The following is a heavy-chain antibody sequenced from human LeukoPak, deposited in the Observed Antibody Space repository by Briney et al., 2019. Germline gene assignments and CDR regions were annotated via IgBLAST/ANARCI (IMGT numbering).Heavy chain of an antibody. Sequence: PSQTLSLTCTVSGGSISSGGYYWSWIRQHPGKGLEWIGYIYYSGSTYYNPSLKSRVTISVVTSKNQFSLKLSSVTAADTAVYYCARGNYGGNSFDYWGQGTLVTVSS. D-gene: IGHD4-23*01. CDR1: GGSISSGGYY. J-gene: IGHJ4*02. CDR2: IYYSGST. CDR3: ARGNYGGNSFDY. V-gene: IGHV4-31*03.